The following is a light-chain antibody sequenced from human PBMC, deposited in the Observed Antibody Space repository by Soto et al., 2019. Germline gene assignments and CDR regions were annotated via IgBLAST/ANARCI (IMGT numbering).Light chain of an antibody. V-gene: IGKV3-15*01. J-gene: IGKJ1*01. Sequence: EIVMTQSPDTLSVSPGDRATLSCRASQTVSTNLDWYQQKPGQAPRLLIYGASTRATGVPDRFSVSTSRTEFTLTISSLQSEDFAVYYCQQYNSWTPLTFRQGTKVEIK. CDR1: QTVSTN. CDR2: GAS. CDR3: QQYNSWTPLT.